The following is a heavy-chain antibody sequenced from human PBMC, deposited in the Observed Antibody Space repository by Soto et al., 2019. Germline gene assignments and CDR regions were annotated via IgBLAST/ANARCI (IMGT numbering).Heavy chain of an antibody. CDR1: GFTFSGYN. D-gene: IGHD2-21*02. Sequence: GGSLRLSCAASGFTFSGYNMNWVRQAPGKGLEWVSYISSTNSTKYYADSVKGRFTISRDNPKNSLYLQMNSLRDEDTAVYYCARDLWGYCGVDCYPLDVWGQGTTVTVSS. J-gene: IGHJ6*02. CDR3: ARDLWGYCGVDCYPLDV. CDR2: ISSTNSTK. V-gene: IGHV3-48*02.